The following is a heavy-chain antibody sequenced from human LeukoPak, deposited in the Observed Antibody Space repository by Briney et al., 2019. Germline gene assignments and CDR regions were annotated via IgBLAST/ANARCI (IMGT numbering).Heavy chain of an antibody. Sequence: PGRSLRLSCAASGFTFSSYAMSWVRQAPGKGLEWVSAISGSGGSTYYADSVKGRFTISRDNSKNTLYLQMNSLRAEDTAVYYCAKGIRIVGATGPDYWGQGTLVTVSS. V-gene: IGHV3-23*01. CDR3: AKGIRIVGATGPDY. CDR2: ISGSGGST. CDR1: GFTFSSYA. D-gene: IGHD1-26*01. J-gene: IGHJ4*02.